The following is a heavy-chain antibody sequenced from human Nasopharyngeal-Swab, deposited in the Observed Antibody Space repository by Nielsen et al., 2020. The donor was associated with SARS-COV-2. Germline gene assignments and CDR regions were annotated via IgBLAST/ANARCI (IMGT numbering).Heavy chain of an antibody. D-gene: IGHD5-12*01. Sequence: SETLSLTCTVSGGSIRSSSYYWGWIRQPPGKGLEWIGSIYYSGSTYYNPSLKSRVTISVDTSKNQFSLKLSSVTAADTAVYYCASTIRYSGYDLGFDYWGQGTLVTVSS. CDR1: GGSIRSSSYY. CDR2: IYYSGST. CDR3: ASTIRYSGYDLGFDY. J-gene: IGHJ4*02. V-gene: IGHV4-39*07.